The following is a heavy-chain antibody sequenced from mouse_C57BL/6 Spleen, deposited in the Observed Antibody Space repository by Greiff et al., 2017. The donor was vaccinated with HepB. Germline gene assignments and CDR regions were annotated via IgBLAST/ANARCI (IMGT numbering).Heavy chain of an antibody. J-gene: IGHJ4*01. V-gene: IGHV1-72*01. CDR3: ARDTTVVATGAMDY. Sequence: QVQLQQPGAELVKPGASVKLSCKASGYTFTSYWMHWVKQRPGRGLEWIGRIDPNSGGTKYNEKYKSKATLTVDKPSSTAYMQLSSLTSEDSAVYYCARDTTVVATGAMDYWGQGTSVTVSS. CDR1: GYTFTSYW. D-gene: IGHD1-1*01. CDR2: IDPNSGGT.